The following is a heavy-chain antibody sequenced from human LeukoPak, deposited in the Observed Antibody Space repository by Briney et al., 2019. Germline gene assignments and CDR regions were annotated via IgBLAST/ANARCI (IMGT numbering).Heavy chain of an antibody. D-gene: IGHD6-13*01. J-gene: IGHJ4*02. CDR3: ATPWSSSWCRFDY. CDR2: FVPEDGET. V-gene: IGHV1-24*01. Sequence: ASVKVSCKVSGYTLTELSMHWVRQAPGKGLEWMGGFVPEDGETIYAQKFQGRVTMTEDTSTDTAYMELSSLRSEDTAVYYCATPWSSSWCRFDYWGQGTLVTVSS. CDR1: GYTLTELS.